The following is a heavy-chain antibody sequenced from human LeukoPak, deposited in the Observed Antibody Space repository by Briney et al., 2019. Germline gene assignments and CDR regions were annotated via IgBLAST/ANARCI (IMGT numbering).Heavy chain of an antibody. Sequence: PGGSLRLPCAASGFTFSSAWMTWVRQTPGKGLEWVGRIKQISNGGTTDYAAPVKDRFTISRDDSINTLYLQMNSLKTEDTAVYYCTTDYGDGWDWGQGTLVTVSS. V-gene: IGHV3-15*01. D-gene: IGHD4-17*01. J-gene: IGHJ4*02. CDR2: IKQISNGGTT. CDR3: TTDYGDGWD. CDR1: GFTFSSAW.